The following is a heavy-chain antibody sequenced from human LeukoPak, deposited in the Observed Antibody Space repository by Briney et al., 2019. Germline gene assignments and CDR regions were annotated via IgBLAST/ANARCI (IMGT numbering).Heavy chain of an antibody. D-gene: IGHD3-22*01. V-gene: IGHV4-61*02. CDR3: ARGPYKYDGSGAFDI. Sequence: SQTLSLTCTVSGDSISSGDYYWSWIRQPAGKGLEWIGRIYTSGSTNYNPSLKSRVTISVDTSKNQFSLKLTSVTAADTAVYYCARGPYKYDGSGAFDIWGQGTMVTVSS. CDR2: IYTSGST. CDR1: GDSISSGDYY. J-gene: IGHJ3*02.